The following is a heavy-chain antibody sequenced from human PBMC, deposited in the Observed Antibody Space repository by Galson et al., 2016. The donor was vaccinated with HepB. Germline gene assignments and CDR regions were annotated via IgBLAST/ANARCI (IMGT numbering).Heavy chain of an antibody. D-gene: IGHD6-13*01. J-gene: IGHJ5*02. V-gene: IGHV3-23*03. CDR3: ARSRSWPQLHWFDP. Sequence: SLRFSCAASGFTFSSYAMSWVRQAPGKGLEWVSVIHSAGSTYYADSVKGRFTISRDNSKNILYLQMNSLRAEDTAVYYCARSRSWPQLHWFDPWGQGTLVTVSS. CDR2: IHSAGST. CDR1: GFTFSSYA.